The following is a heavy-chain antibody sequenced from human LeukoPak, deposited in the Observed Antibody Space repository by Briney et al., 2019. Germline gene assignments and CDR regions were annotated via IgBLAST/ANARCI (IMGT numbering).Heavy chain of an antibody. CDR1: GGSISSYY. Sequence: ETLSLTCTVSGGSISSYYWSWIGQPPGKGLEWIGYIYYSGSTNSNPSLKSRVTISVDTSKNQFSLKLSSVTAADTAVYYCARVYGSDAFDIWGQGTLVTVSS. V-gene: IGHV4-59*01. D-gene: IGHD3-10*01. J-gene: IGHJ3*02. CDR3: ARVYGSDAFDI. CDR2: IYYSGST.